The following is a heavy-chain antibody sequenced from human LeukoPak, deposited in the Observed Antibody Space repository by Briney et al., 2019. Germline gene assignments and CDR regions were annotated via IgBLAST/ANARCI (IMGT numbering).Heavy chain of an antibody. D-gene: IGHD5-18*01. CDR3: ARMDTAMVRGDDAFDI. J-gene: IGHJ3*02. CDR1: GFTFTDYY. CDR2: IYSGGST. V-gene: IGHV3-53*01. Sequence: GGSLRLSCAASGFTFTDYYMSWIRQAPGKGLEWVSVIYSGGSTYYADSVKGRFTISRDNSKNTLYLQMNSLRAEDTAVYYCARMDTAMVRGDDAFDIWGQGTMVTVSS.